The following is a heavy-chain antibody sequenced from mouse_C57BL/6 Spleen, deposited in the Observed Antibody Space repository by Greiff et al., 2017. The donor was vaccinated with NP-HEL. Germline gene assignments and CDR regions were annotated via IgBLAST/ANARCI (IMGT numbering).Heavy chain of an antibody. CDR1: GFTFSSYG. J-gene: IGHJ3*01. CDR3: ASPYDYDEGFAY. Sequence: EVHLVESGGDLVKPGGSLKLSCAASGFTFSSYGMSWVRQTPDKRLEWVATISSGGSYTYYPDSVKGRFTISRDNAKNTLYLQMSSLKSEDTAMYYCASPYDYDEGFAYWGQGTLVTVSA. CDR2: ISSGGSYT. D-gene: IGHD2-4*01. V-gene: IGHV5-6*01.